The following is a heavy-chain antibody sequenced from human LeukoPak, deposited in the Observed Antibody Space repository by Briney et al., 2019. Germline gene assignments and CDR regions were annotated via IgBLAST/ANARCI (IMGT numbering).Heavy chain of an antibody. D-gene: IGHD6-13*01. Sequence: SETLSLTCTVSGGSVSSGSYYWSWIRQPPGKGLEWIRYIHYSGSTNYNPSLKSRVTISVDTSKNQFSLKLSSVTAADTAVYYCARERIAAAGTLDYWGQGTLVTVSS. CDR1: GGSVSSGSYY. J-gene: IGHJ4*02. CDR2: IHYSGST. V-gene: IGHV4-61*01. CDR3: ARERIAAAGTLDY.